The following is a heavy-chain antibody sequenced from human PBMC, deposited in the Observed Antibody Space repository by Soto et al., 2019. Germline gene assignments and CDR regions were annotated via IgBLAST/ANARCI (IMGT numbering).Heavy chain of an antibody. V-gene: IGHV3-30-3*01. CDR1: GFTFSSYA. CDR3: ARVPARSGTKYYFDY. J-gene: IGHJ4*02. CDR2: ISYDGSNK. D-gene: IGHD3-3*01. Sequence: QPGGSLRLSCAASGFTFSSYAMHWVRQAPGKGLEWVAVISYDGSNKYYADSVKGRFTISRDNSKNTLYLQMNSLRAEDTAVYYCARVPARSGTKYYFDYWGQGTLVTVSS.